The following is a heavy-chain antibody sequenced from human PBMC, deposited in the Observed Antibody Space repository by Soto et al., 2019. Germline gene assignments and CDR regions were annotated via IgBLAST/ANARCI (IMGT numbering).Heavy chain of an antibody. J-gene: IGHJ1*01. CDR3: ARVGSRDAYNYVLDQ. CDR1: GRIFSSFP. V-gene: IGHV1-69*06. Sequence: QVQVVQSGAEVKKPGSSVKISCKASGRIFSSFPTSWVRQVPGQGLEWMGGVISASGSVTNAPKFQGRVTMTAVNSAGIGYMELTSLTSEDTAIYYCARVGSRDAYNYVLDQWGPGTMVTVSS. D-gene: IGHD5-18*01. CDR2: VISASGSV.